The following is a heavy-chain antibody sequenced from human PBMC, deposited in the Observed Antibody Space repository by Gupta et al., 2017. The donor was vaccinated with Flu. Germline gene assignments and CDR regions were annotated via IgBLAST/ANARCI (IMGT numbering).Heavy chain of an antibody. D-gene: IGHD2-2*01. CDR2: IIASGGST. CDR3: AKKGCTSTSCYDY. Sequence: EVQLLESGGGLVQPGGSLRLSCVASGFSFSSYYMSWVRQAPGKGLGWVSEIIASGGSTSYADSVKGRFTISRDNSKNTLYLQMNSLRAEDTALYYCAKKGCTSTSCYDYWGQGTLVTVSS. V-gene: IGHV3-23*01. J-gene: IGHJ4*02. CDR1: GFSFSSYY.